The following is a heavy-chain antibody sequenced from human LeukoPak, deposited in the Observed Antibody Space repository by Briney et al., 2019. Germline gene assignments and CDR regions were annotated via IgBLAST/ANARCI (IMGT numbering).Heavy chain of an antibody. J-gene: IGHJ4*02. Sequence: PGGSLRLSCSASGFTFSSYAMHWVRQAPGMGLEYVSAISSNGGSTYYADSVKGRFTISRDNSKNTLYLQMSSLRAEDTAVYYCVKDGGGDIVVVPAAMGINYFDYWGQGTLVTVSS. D-gene: IGHD2-2*01. CDR1: GFTFSSYA. V-gene: IGHV3-64D*06. CDR2: ISSNGGST. CDR3: VKDGGGDIVVVPAAMGINYFDY.